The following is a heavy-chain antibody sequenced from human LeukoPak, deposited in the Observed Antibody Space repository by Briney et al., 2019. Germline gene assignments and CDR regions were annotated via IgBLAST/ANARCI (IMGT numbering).Heavy chain of an antibody. V-gene: IGHV4-4*07. D-gene: IGHD3-22*01. Sequence: PSETLSLTCTVSGGSISSYYWSWIRQPAGKGLEWIGRIYTSGSTNYNPSLKSRVTMSVDTSKNQFSLKLSSVTAADTAVYYCARDLRDMIVVGDDAFDIWGQGTMVTVSS. CDR1: GGSISSYY. CDR2: IYTSGST. J-gene: IGHJ3*02. CDR3: ARDLRDMIVVGDDAFDI.